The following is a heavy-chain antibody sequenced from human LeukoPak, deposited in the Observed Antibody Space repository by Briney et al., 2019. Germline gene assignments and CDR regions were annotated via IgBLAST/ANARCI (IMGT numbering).Heavy chain of an antibody. CDR2: ILHNGAT. J-gene: IGHJ5*02. CDR3: ARGPAAIHP. Sequence: SETLSLTCAVYGGSFSGYYWSWIRQPPGKGLEWIGEILHNGATNYNPSLKSRVTISVDTSKNQFFLKLSSVTAADTAVYYCARGPAAIHPWGQGTLVTVSS. CDR1: GGSFSGYY. V-gene: IGHV4-34*12. D-gene: IGHD2-2*01.